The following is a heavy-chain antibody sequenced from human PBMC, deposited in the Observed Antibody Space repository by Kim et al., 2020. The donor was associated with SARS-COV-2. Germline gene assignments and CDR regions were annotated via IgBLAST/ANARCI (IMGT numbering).Heavy chain of an antibody. CDR3: VRDSGGWFDT. Sequence: GGSLRLSCAASGFTLRSYWMHWVRQAPGKGLVWVAHVNTDGTRTNYADSVKGLFTISRDNAKNTLYLQIHSLRAEDTAVYSCVRDSGGWFDTWGQGTMVT. CDR2: VNTDGTRT. V-gene: IGHV3-74*01. D-gene: IGHD3-16*01. J-gene: IGHJ3*02. CDR1: GFTLRSYW.